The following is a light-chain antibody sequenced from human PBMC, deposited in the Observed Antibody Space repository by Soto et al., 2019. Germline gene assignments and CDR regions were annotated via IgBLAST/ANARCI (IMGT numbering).Light chain of an antibody. J-gene: IGKJ2*01. CDR3: QQSYITPST. Sequence: DIQMTQSPSSLSASIGDRVTITCRASQNISFYLNWYQHKTGQAPKVLIYAASSSQAGVPQRFSGSGSGTDFTLSISSLQPEDFATYSCQQSYITPSTFGQGTKLEI. CDR2: AAS. V-gene: IGKV1-39*01. CDR1: QNISFY.